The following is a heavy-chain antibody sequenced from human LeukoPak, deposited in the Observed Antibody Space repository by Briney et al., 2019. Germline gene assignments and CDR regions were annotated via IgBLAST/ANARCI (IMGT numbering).Heavy chain of an antibody. CDR1: GGSISSSSYY. Sequence: SETLSLTCTVSGGSISSSSYYWGWIRQPPGKGLEWIGSIYYSGSTYYNPSLKSRVTISVDTSKNQFSLKLSSVTAADTAVYYCASYCVPVCYGDYVDYWGQGTLVTVSS. D-gene: IGHD4-17*01. CDR3: ASYCVPVCYGDYVDY. CDR2: IYYSGST. V-gene: IGHV4-39*01. J-gene: IGHJ4*02.